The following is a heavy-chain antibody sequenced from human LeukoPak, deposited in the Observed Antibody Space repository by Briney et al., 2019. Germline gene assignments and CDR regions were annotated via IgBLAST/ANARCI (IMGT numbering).Heavy chain of an antibody. D-gene: IGHD6-13*01. CDR1: GFTFSDYF. CDR3: ARHPAGTLVPFDY. V-gene: IGHV3-11*04. J-gene: IGHJ4*02. Sequence: GGSLRLSCVTSGFTFSDYFMNWIRQAPGKGPEWLSFINSDGNNIYYRDSVKGRFTISRDNAKNSLYLQMNSLRAEDTAVYYCARHPAGTLVPFDYWGQGTLVTVSS. CDR2: INSDGNNI.